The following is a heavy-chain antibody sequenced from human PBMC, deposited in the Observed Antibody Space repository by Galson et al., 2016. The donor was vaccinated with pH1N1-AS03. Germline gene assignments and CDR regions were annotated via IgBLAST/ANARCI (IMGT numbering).Heavy chain of an antibody. CDR1: GFTFSDYA. CDR3: TKQLWDGDC. D-gene: IGHD3-16*01. J-gene: IGHJ1*01. V-gene: IGHV3-23*01. CDR2: ISGSRDRI. Sequence: SLRLSCAASGFTFSDYAMSRVRQAPGKGLEWVSAISGSRDRIYYIDAVKGRFTTSRDNSKNTLFLQMSSLRVEDTAIYYCTKQLWDGDCWGQGTLVTVSP.